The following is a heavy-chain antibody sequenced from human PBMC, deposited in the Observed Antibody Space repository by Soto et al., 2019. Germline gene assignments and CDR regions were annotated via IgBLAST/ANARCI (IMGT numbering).Heavy chain of an antibody. D-gene: IGHD1-26*01. J-gene: IGHJ3*02. V-gene: IGHV4-38-2*02. CDR3: ARVSQYSGSYSPDAFDI. CDR2: IYHSGST. Sequence: SETLSLTCTVSGYSISSGYYWGWIRPPPGKGLEWIGSIYHSGSTYYNPSLKSRVTISVDTSKNQFSLKLSSVTAADTAVYYCARVSQYSGSYSPDAFDIWGQGTMVTVSS. CDR1: GYSISSGYY.